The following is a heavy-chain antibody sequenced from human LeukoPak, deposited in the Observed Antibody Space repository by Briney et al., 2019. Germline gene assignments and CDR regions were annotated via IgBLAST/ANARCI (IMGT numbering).Heavy chain of an antibody. CDR1: GYSISSGYY. V-gene: IGHV4-38-2*02. D-gene: IGHD1-1*01. J-gene: IGHJ4*02. Sequence: SETLSLTCTVSGYSISSGYYWGWIRQPPGKGLEWIGSIYYSGSTYYNPSLKSRVTISVDTSKNQFSLKLSSVTAADTAVYYCARDFSTLDAFDYWGQGTLVTVSS. CDR3: ARDFSTLDAFDY. CDR2: IYYSGST.